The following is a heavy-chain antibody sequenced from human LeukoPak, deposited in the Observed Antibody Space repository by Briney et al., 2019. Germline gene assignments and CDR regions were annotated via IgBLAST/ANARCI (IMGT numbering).Heavy chain of an antibody. CDR1: GFTFDDYA. CDR2: ITWNSGSI. CDR3: AKAREYSYGAFDY. J-gene: IGHJ4*02. V-gene: IGHV3-9*01. Sequence: PGRSLRLSCAASGFTFDDYAMHWIRQAPGKGLDWVSGITWNSGSIAYSDFVNGRFTIFRAYAKNFPYVQMNSLRAEDTALYYCAKAREYSYGAFDYWGQRTLVTVSS. D-gene: IGHD5-18*01.